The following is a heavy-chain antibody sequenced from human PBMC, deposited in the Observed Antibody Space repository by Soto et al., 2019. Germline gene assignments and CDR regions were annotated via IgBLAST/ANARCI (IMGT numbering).Heavy chain of an antibody. CDR2: IYYSGST. Sequence: SETLSLTCTVSGGSISSGDYYWSWIRQPPGKGLEWIGYIYYSGSTYYNPSLKSRVTISVDTSKNQFSLKLSSVTAADTAVYYCARNPIAAAGKVVGYFDYGGQGTLVTVSS. V-gene: IGHV4-30-4*01. CDR3: ARNPIAAAGKVVGYFDY. J-gene: IGHJ4*02. D-gene: IGHD6-13*01. CDR1: GGSISSGDYY.